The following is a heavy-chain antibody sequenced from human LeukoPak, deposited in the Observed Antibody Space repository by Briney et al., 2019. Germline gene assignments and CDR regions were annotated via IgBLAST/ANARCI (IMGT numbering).Heavy chain of an antibody. CDR1: GFTFSSYE. CDR2: ISSSGSTI. Sequence: PGGSLRLSCAASGFTFSSYEMNWVRQAPGKGLEWASYISSSGSTIYYADSVEGRFTISRDNAKKSLYLQMNSLRAEDTAVYYCARSPNYQLLSGLDYWGQGTLVTVSS. CDR3: ARSPNYQLLSGLDY. V-gene: IGHV3-48*03. D-gene: IGHD2-2*01. J-gene: IGHJ4*02.